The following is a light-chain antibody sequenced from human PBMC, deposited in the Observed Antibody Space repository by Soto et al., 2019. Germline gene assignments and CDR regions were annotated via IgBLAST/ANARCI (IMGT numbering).Light chain of an antibody. Sequence: EKVMTQSPATLSVSPGESAPLSCRASQSVSSYLAWYQQKPGQAPRLLIYDASNRAAGIPARFSASGSGTDFTLTISDVQPEDFALYYCHKRQSWPRTFGQGTKVDIK. V-gene: IGKV3-11*01. CDR3: HKRQSWPRT. CDR1: QSVSSY. CDR2: DAS. J-gene: IGKJ1*01.